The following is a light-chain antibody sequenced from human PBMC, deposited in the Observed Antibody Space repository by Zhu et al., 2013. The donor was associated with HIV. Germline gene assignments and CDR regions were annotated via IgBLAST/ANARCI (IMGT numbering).Light chain of an antibody. CDR2: GAS. Sequence: DIVLTQSPGTLSLSPGERATLSCRASQTVSSNFLAWYHQIPGQAPRLLISGASTRATDIPTRFSGSGSGTEFTLTISSLQSEDFAVYYCQQYHNWPQTFGPGTKVEVK. CDR3: QQYHNWPQT. J-gene: IGKJ1*01. CDR1: QTVSSN. V-gene: IGKV3-15*01.